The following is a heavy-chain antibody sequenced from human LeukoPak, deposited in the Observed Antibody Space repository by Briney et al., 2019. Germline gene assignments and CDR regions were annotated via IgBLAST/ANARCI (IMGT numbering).Heavy chain of an antibody. J-gene: IGHJ4*02. Sequence: PSQTLSLTCTVSGGSISSGGYYRSCIRQPPGKGLEWIGYIYHSGSTYYNPSLKSRVTISVDRSNNQFSLKLNSVTAADTAVYYCARDRRDDSGLLYFDYWGQGTLVTVSS. V-gene: IGHV4-30-2*01. D-gene: IGHD4/OR15-4a*01. CDR2: IYHSGST. CDR1: GGSISSGGYY. CDR3: ARDRRDDSGLLYFDY.